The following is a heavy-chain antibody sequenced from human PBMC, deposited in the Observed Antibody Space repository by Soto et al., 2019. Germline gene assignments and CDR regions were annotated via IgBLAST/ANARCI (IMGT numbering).Heavy chain of an antibody. CDR2: ISYDGSNK. Sequence: TGGSLRLSCAASGFTFSGYGVHWVRQAPGKGLEWVAVISYDGSNKYYADSVKGRFTISRDNSKNTLYLQMNSLRAEDTAVYYCAKDLPLSYDILTGYYSWGQGTLVTVSS. D-gene: IGHD3-9*01. J-gene: IGHJ4*02. CDR3: AKDLPLSYDILTGYYS. V-gene: IGHV3-30*18. CDR1: GFTFSGYG.